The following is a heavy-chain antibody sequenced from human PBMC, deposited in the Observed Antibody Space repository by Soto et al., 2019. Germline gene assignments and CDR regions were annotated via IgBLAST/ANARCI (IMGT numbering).Heavy chain of an antibody. J-gene: IGHJ4*02. Sequence: EVQLLESGEGLVQPGGSLRLSCAASGFTFSSYAMSWVSQAPGKGLEWVSAISGSGGSTYYADSVKGRFTISRDNSKNTLYLQMNSLRAEDTAVYYCAKEPHHLAAAGTDDFYYWGQGTLVTVSS. CDR3: AKEPHHLAAAGTDDFYY. D-gene: IGHD6-13*01. V-gene: IGHV3-23*01. CDR1: GFTFSSYA. CDR2: ISGSGGST.